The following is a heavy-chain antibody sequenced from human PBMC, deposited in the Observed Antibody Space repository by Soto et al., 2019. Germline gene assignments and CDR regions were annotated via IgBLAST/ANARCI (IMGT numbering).Heavy chain of an antibody. Sequence: CGPTLVNPTQTLTLTCTFSGFSITGNGEGVGWIRQPPGKALEWLALIYWADDKRYSPSLRNRLTITLDNSKDQVILTMTGMGPADTATYYCAHGYVQLLATFHYFDSWGQRTQVTVSS. V-gene: IGHV2-5*02. CDR2: IYWADDK. CDR1: GFSITGNGEG. CDR3: AHGYVQLLATFHYFDS. D-gene: IGHD2-2*01. J-gene: IGHJ4*02.